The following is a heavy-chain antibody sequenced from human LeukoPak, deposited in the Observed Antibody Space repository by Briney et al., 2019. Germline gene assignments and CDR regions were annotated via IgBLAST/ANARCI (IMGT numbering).Heavy chain of an antibody. D-gene: IGHD4-23*01. CDR3: ARGGSRAYGGNPRGAFDI. V-gene: IGHV4-39*01. Sequence: SETLSLTCTVSGGSIRSSHYYWGWIRQPPGKGLEWIGSIYDSGSTYYNPSLKSRVTISVDTSKNQFSLKLNSVTAADTAVYYCARGGSRAYGGNPRGAFDIWGQGTMVTVSS. CDR1: GGSIRSSHYY. CDR2: IYDSGST. J-gene: IGHJ3*02.